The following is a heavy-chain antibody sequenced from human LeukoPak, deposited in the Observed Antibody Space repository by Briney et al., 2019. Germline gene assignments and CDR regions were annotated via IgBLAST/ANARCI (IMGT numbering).Heavy chain of an antibody. D-gene: IGHD2-2*01. CDR3: ARGGRGIVVVPAAITFDP. Sequence: ASVKVSCKASGYTFTNYYIHWVRQAPGQGLEWMGLINPSGGNTNYAQNFQGRVTMTRDTSTSTVYMELSSLRSEDTAVYYCARGGRGIVVVPAAITFDPWGQGTLVTVSS. CDR1: GYTFTNYY. J-gene: IGHJ5*02. V-gene: IGHV1-46*01. CDR2: INPSGGNT.